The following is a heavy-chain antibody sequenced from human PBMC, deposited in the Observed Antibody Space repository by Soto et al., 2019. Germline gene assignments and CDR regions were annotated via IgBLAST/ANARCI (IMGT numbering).Heavy chain of an antibody. CDR2: ISGSGSFT. CDR3: AKIPTGSGSSKFDY. J-gene: IGHJ4*02. CDR1: GFTFRTYA. V-gene: IGHV3-23*01. D-gene: IGHD3-10*01. Sequence: GGSLRLSCAASGFTFRTYAMNWVRQAPGKGLEWISAISGSGSFTHYANSVRGRFTISRDNSQNQLYLQMNNLRGDDTAMYYCAKIPTGSGSSKFDYWGQGIQVTVSS.